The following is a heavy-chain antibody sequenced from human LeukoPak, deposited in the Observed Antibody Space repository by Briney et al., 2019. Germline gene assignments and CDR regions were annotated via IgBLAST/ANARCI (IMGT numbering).Heavy chain of an antibody. V-gene: IGHV1-69*13. J-gene: IGHJ4*02. Sequence: GASVTVSFKASGGTFSIYAISWVRQAPGQGLEWMGGIIPIFGTANYAQKFQGRVTITADESTSTAYMELSSLRSEDTAVYYCARGYSSSWYSGYWGQGTLVTVSS. CDR2: IIPIFGTA. CDR1: GGTFSIYA. CDR3: ARGYSSSWYSGY. D-gene: IGHD6-13*01.